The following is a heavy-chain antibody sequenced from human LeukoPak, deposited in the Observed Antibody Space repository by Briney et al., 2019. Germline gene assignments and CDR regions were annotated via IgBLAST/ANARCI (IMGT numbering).Heavy chain of an antibody. D-gene: IGHD1-7*01. J-gene: IGHJ4*02. V-gene: IGHV3-30*02. Sequence: GGSLRLSCEASGFTFRSYGMHWVRQAPGRGLEWVTFISFDGSKKDYADSVKGRFTVSRDNSKNTLFLQMISLKTEDTAVYYCTTGIIPYNWNYEGGYFDYWGQGTLVTVSS. CDR2: ISFDGSKK. CDR1: GFTFRSYG. CDR3: TTGIIPYNWNYEGGYFDY.